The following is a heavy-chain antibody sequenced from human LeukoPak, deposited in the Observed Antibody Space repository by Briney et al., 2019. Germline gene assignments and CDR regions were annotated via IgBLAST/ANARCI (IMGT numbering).Heavy chain of an antibody. D-gene: IGHD6-19*01. J-gene: IGHJ4*02. CDR2: WRYDGSP. CDR1: GGSISGRY. CDR3: VVTQKWLAFDY. V-gene: IGHV4-59*08. Sequence: PSETLSLTCAVSGGSISGRYWSWIRHPPGKGLEWIANWRYDGSPNYTPSLESRATISLDTSKNQFSLWLTSVTAADTAVYYCVVTQKWLAFDYWGQGILVTVSS.